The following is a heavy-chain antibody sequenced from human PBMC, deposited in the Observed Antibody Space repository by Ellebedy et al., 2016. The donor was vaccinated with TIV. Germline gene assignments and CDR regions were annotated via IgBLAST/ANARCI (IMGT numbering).Heavy chain of an antibody. CDR2: ISWNSGSI. CDR3: ARYYCPNGVCYHFDY. D-gene: IGHD2-8*01. Sequence: GESLKISCAASGFTFSDHYMEWVRQAPGKGLEWVSGISWNSGSIGYADSVKGRFTVSRDNSKNMLYLQMNSLRAEDTAVYYCARYYCPNGVCYHFDYWGRGTLVTVSS. V-gene: IGHV3-69-1*01. J-gene: IGHJ4*02. CDR1: GFTFSDHY.